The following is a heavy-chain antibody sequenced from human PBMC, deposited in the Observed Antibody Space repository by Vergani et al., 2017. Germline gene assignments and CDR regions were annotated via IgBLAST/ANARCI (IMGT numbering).Heavy chain of an antibody. CDR2: ISSSSSYI. CDR1: GFTFSSYG. V-gene: IGHV3-21*04. J-gene: IGHJ4*02. Sequence: VQLVESGGGVVQPGGSLRLSCAASGFTFSSYGMHWVRQAPGKGLEWVSSISSSSSYIYFADSVKGRFTISRDNAKNSLYLQMNSLRAEDTAVYYCASRRKEYSSSSSYRYFDYWGQGTLVTVSS. D-gene: IGHD6-6*01. CDR3: ASRRKEYSSSSSYRYFDY.